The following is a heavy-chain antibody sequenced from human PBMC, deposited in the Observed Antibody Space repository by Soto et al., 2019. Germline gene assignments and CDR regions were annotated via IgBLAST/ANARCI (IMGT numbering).Heavy chain of an antibody. CDR3: ARDGYPTTGTETGLYYYYGMDV. V-gene: IGHV1-2*02. Sequence: GASVKVSCKASGYTFTGYYMHWVRQAPGQGLEWMGWINPNSGDTNYAQKFQGRVTMTRDTSISTAYMELSRLRSDDTAVYYCARDGYPTTGTETGLYYYYGMDVWGQGTTVTVSS. D-gene: IGHD1-1*01. CDR2: INPNSGDT. J-gene: IGHJ6*02. CDR1: GYTFTGYY.